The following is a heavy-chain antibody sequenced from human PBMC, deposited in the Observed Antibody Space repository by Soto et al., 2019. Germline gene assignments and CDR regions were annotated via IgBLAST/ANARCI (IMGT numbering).Heavy chain of an antibody. Sequence: GGSLRLSCAASGFTFSDYWMHWVRQVPGKGLVWVSRISGDVSSTSYADSVKGRFTISRDNAKNTLYVQMNSLRVEDTAVYYCARGIGYSAQDYWGQGPPVTVSS. CDR1: GFTFSDYW. D-gene: IGHD1-1*01. CDR2: ISGDVSST. CDR3: ARGIGYSAQDY. J-gene: IGHJ4*02. V-gene: IGHV3-74*01.